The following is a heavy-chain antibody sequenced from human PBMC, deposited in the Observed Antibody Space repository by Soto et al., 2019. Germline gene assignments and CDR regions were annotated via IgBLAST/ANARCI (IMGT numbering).Heavy chain of an antibody. CDR2: IIPILGIA. D-gene: IGHD2-15*01. V-gene: IGHV1-69*02. CDR3: ARTYCGGGSCSAQTSYSYGMDV. J-gene: IGHJ6*02. CDR1: GGTFSSYT. Sequence: QVQLVQSGAEVKKPGSSVKVSCKASGGTFSSYTISWVRQAPGQGLEWMGRIIPILGIANYAQKFQGRVTITEDKSTSTAYMELSSLRSEDTAVYYCARTYCGGGSCSAQTSYSYGMDVWGQGTTVTVSS.